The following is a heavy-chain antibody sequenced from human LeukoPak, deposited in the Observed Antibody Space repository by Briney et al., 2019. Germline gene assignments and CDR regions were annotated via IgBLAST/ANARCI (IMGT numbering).Heavy chain of an antibody. J-gene: IGHJ3*02. V-gene: IGHV1-2*03. CDR3: ARGYDILTGDDAFDI. CDR1: GYTFTGYY. Sequence: LGASVKVSCKASGYTFTGYYMHWVRRAPGQGLEWMGWINPNSGGTNYAQKFQGRVTMTRDTSISTAYMELSRLRSDDTAVYYCARGYDILTGDDAFDIWGQGTMVTVSS. CDR2: INPNSGGT. D-gene: IGHD3-9*01.